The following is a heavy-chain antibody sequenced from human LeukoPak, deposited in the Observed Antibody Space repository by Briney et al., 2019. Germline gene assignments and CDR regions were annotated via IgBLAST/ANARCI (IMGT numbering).Heavy chain of an antibody. J-gene: IGHJ4*02. D-gene: IGHD1-26*01. V-gene: IGHV1-2*02. CDR1: GYTFTDYY. CDR2: INPNNGDT. CDR3: ARAHTTLLGAGGY. Sequence: ASVEVSCKASGYTFTDYYIHWVRQAPGQGLEWMGWINPNNGDTNYAQNFQGRVTMTRDTSISTAYMELRRLRSDDTAVYFCARAHTTLLGAGGYWGQGTLVTVSS.